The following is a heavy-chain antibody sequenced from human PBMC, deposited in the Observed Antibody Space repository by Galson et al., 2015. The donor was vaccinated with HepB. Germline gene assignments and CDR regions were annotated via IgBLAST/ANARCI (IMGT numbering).Heavy chain of an antibody. D-gene: IGHD2-15*01. J-gene: IGHJ4*02. CDR1: GFTFTRYA. CDR3: AKDGIMVANNPYHFHY. CDR2: ITSSGGKT. Sequence: SLRLSCAASGFTFTRYAMTWVRQAPGKGLEWVASITSSGGKTYYTDSVKGRFTISRDNSKNTLFLQLNSLRVEDTAVYYCAKDGIMVANNPYHFHYWGQGTLVTVSS. V-gene: IGHV3-23*01.